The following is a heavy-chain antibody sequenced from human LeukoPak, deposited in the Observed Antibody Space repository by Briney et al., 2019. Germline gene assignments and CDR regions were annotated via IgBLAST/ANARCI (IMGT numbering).Heavy chain of an antibody. CDR3: ARRGLKATGVVDY. D-gene: IGHD5-12*01. CDR2: INPNSGGT. J-gene: IGHJ4*02. Sequence: ASVKVSCKASGYTFTGYYMHWVRQAPGQGPEWMGWINPNSGGTNYAQKFQGRVTMTRDTSISTAYMELSRLRSDDTAVYYCARRGLKATGVVDYWGQGTLVTVSS. CDR1: GYTFTGYY. V-gene: IGHV1-2*02.